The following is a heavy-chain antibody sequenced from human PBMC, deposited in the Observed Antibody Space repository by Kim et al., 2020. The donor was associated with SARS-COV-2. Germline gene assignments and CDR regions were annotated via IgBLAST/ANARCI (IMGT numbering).Heavy chain of an antibody. V-gene: IGHV4-34*01. CDR1: GGSFSGYY. Sequence: SETLSLTCAVYGGSFSGYYWSWIRQPPGKGLEWIGEINHSGSTNYNPSLKSRVTISVDTSKNQFSLKLSSVTAADTAVYYCARDLIAAAGPGHWGQGTLVTVSS. D-gene: IGHD6-13*01. CDR2: INHSGST. J-gene: IGHJ4*02. CDR3: ARDLIAAAGPGH.